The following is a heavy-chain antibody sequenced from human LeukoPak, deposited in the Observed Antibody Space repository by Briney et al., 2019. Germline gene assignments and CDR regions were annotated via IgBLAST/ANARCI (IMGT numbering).Heavy chain of an antibody. V-gene: IGHV1-69*13. CDR3: ARGRIGLLWFGELER. J-gene: IGHJ4*02. CDR1: GGTFSSYA. Sequence: TVKVSCKASGGTFSSYAISWVRQAPGQGLEYMAGIIPIFGTANYAQKFQGRVTINVDESTSTAYMELSSLRYEDTAVYYCARGRIGLLWFGELERWGQGTLVTVSS. D-gene: IGHD3-10*01. CDR2: IIPIFGTA.